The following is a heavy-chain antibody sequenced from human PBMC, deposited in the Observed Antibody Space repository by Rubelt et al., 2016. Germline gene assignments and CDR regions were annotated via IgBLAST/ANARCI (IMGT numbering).Heavy chain of an antibody. CDR2: IIPIFGTA. Sequence: QVQLVQSGAEVKKPGSSVKVSCKASGGTFSSYAISWVRQAPGQGLEWMGGIIPIFGTAHYAQKFQGRVTIPADKSTGTAYMGLSSLRSEDTAVYYCASPPYDILTGYDYYYGMDVWGQGTTVTVSS. D-gene: IGHD3-9*01. V-gene: IGHV1-69*06. CDR1: GGTFSSYA. J-gene: IGHJ6*02. CDR3: ASPPYDILTGYDYYYGMDV.